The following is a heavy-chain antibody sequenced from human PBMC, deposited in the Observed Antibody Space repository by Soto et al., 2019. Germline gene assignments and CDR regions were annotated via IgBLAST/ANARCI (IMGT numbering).Heavy chain of an antibody. J-gene: IGHJ6*02. Sequence: QVQLQQWGAGLLKPSETLSLTCAVYDGSFTGFHWTWIRRPPGKGLEWIGEIKHSGSTNYNPSLTRRVTISVDTSKNQVSLKLNSVTAADTAVYYCARGVPFGHYSMDVWGQGTTVTVSS. CDR2: IKHSGST. D-gene: IGHD3-3*01. V-gene: IGHV4-34*01. CDR3: ARGVPFGHYSMDV. CDR1: DGSFTGFH.